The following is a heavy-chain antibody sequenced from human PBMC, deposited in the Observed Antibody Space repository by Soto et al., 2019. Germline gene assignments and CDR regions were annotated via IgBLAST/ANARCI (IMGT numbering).Heavy chain of an antibody. J-gene: IGHJ4*02. D-gene: IGHD3-22*01. CDR1: GFIFRNYA. CDR3: AKDVDTVGLSDGSGYFDL. CDR2: ISGSGVGT. V-gene: IGHV3-23*01. Sequence: EVQLLESGGGSVQPGGSLRLSCEAPGFIFRNYAMRWVRQAPGKGLEWVSGISGSGVGTYYADSVQGRFTISSDNSTNTLFLQLISLRAEDTALYYCAKDVDTVGLSDGSGYFDLWGQGALVTVSS.